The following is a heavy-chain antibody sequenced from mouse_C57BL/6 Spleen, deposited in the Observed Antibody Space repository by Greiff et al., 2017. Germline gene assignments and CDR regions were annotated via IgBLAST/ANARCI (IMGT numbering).Heavy chain of an antibody. CDR3: ARSMITTDYYAMDY. V-gene: IGHV1-69*01. CDR2: IDPSDSYT. Sequence: VKLQQPGAELVMPGASVKLSCKASGYTFTSYWMHWVKQRPGQGLEWIGEIDPSDSYTNYNQKFKGKSTLTVDKSSSTAYMQLCSLTSEDSAVYYCARSMITTDYYAMDYWGQGTSVTVSS. D-gene: IGHD2-4*01. CDR1: GYTFTSYW. J-gene: IGHJ4*01.